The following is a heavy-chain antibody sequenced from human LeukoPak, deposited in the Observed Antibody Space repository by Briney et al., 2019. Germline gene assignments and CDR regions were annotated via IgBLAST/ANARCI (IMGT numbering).Heavy chain of an antibody. CDR3: ARDMVGYSSSSDWFDP. CDR1: GYTFTGYY. Sequence: ASVKVSCKASGYTFTGYYMHWVRQAPGQGLEWMGWINPNSGGTNYAQKFQGRVTMTRDTSISTAYMELSRLRSDDTAVYYCARDMVGYSSSSDWFDPWGQGTLVTVSS. CDR2: INPNSGGT. J-gene: IGHJ5*02. D-gene: IGHD6-13*01. V-gene: IGHV1-2*02.